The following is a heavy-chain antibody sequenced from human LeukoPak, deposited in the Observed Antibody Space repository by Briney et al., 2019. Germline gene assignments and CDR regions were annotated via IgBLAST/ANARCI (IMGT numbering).Heavy chain of an antibody. J-gene: IGHJ3*01. CDR3: ARETHDALDL. Sequence: PGTSLRLSCTASGFSISGDAMHWVRQAPGKGLQWVADISFDGKNKYYADSVKGRFTISRDNSKNTLYLQMSSLRTDDTALFYCARETHDALDLWGPGTLVTVSS. CDR2: ISFDGKNK. V-gene: IGHV3-30*04. CDR1: GFSISGDA.